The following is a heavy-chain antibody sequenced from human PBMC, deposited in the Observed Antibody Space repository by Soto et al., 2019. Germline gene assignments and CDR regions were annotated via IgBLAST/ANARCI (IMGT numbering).Heavy chain of an antibody. Sequence: PGRSLRLSCLASGFSFNSFNMNWIRRAPGRGLEWVASISVSGDNIYYGDSMQGRFTISRDNSKRSVFLDLNSLRVEDTAVYYCARDLGLLKSMFDYWGQGTLVTVSS. V-gene: IGHV3-21*01. D-gene: IGHD2-8*01. J-gene: IGHJ4*02. CDR2: ISVSGDNI. CDR3: ARDLGLLKSMFDY. CDR1: GFSFNSFN.